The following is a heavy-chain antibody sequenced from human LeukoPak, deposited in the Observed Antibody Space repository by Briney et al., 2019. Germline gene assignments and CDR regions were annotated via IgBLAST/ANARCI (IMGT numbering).Heavy chain of an antibody. CDR1: GYTFTSYD. J-gene: IGHJ4*02. Sequence: GASVKVSCKASGYTFTSYDINWVRQATGQGLEWMGWMNPNSGNTGYAQKFQGRVTMTRNTSISTAYMELSSLRSDDTAVYYCARGQQWLEAFDYWGLGTLVTVSS. CDR2: MNPNSGNT. D-gene: IGHD6-19*01. V-gene: IGHV1-8*01. CDR3: ARGQQWLEAFDY.